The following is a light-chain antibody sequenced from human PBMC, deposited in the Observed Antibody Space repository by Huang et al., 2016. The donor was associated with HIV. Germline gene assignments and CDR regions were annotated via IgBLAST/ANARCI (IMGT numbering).Light chain of an antibody. J-gene: IGKJ2*01. V-gene: IGKV3-15*01. CDR3: QQYNNWPGYT. Sequence: EIVMTQSPATLSVSPGEKATLSCRASQSVSSNLAGYQQKPGQAPRLLSYGASTRATVIPARFSGSGSGTEFTLTISSLQSEDFAVYYCQQYNNWPGYTFGQGTKLEIK. CDR2: GAS. CDR1: QSVSSN.